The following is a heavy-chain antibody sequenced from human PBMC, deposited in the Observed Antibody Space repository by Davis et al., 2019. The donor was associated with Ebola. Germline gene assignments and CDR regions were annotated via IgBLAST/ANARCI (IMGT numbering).Heavy chain of an antibody. D-gene: IGHD2-2*01. Sequence: ASVKVSCKASGYTFTSYVISWVRQAPGQGLEWMGWISAYNDNTNYAQKLQGRVTMTTDTSTSTAYMELRSLRSEDTAVYYCASLGVPAAIVHYNWFDPWGQGTLVTVSS. V-gene: IGHV1-18*01. CDR3: ASLGVPAAIVHYNWFDP. CDR1: GYTFTSYV. J-gene: IGHJ5*02. CDR2: ISAYNDNT.